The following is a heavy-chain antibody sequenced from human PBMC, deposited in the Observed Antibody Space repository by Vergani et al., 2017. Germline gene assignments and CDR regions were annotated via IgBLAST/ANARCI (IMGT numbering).Heavy chain of an antibody. Sequence: EVQLVESGGGLVQPGGSLRLSCAASGFTFSSYSMNWVRQAPGKGLEWVSYISSSSSTIYYADSVKGRFTISRDNAKNSLYLQMNSLRAEDTAVYYCASRDIVVVPAAGAVDIWGQGTMVTVSS. D-gene: IGHD2-2*01. CDR3: ASRDIVVVPAAGAVDI. J-gene: IGHJ3*02. V-gene: IGHV3-48*01. CDR2: ISSSSSTI. CDR1: GFTFSSYS.